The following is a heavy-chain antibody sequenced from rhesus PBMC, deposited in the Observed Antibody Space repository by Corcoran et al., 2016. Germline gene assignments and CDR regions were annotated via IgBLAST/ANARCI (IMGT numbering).Heavy chain of an antibody. Sequence: QVQLQESGPGLVKSSETLSLTCAVSGGSISDDSYWSWIRKPPGKGLEWIGYIYGIGGGTNYNPSLKNRVTISIDTSKNQFSLKLRSVTAADTAVYYCAREVGHYNRYFDYWGQGVLVTVSS. CDR1: GGSISDDSY. D-gene: IGHD1-26*01. CDR3: AREVGHYNRYFDY. J-gene: IGHJ4*01. V-gene: IGHV4-106*01. CDR2: IYGIGGGT.